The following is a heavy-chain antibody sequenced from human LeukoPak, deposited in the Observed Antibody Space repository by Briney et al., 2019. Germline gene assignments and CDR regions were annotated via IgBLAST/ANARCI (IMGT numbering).Heavy chain of an antibody. CDR1: GFTFSSYA. D-gene: IGHD3-10*01. J-gene: IGHJ4*02. CDR2: ISGSGGST. CDR3: ARVWFGYFFQ. Sequence: GGSLRLSCAASGFTFSSYAMSWVRQAPGKGLEWVSAISGSGGSTYYADSVKGRFTISKDNSNNTVYLQMNSVRVEDTAVYYCARVWFGYFFQWGQGALVTVSS. V-gene: IGHV3-23*01.